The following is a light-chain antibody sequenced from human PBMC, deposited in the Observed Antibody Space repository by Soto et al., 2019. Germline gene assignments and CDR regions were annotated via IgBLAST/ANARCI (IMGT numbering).Light chain of an antibody. CDR2: KAS. J-gene: IGKJ1*01. CDR1: QSISSW. V-gene: IGKV1-5*03. Sequence: DIQMTQSPSTLSASVGDRVTITCRASQSISSWLAWYQQKPGKAPKLPIYKASSLESGVPSRFRGSGSGTEFTLTVSSLQPDDFATYYCQQYNSYSRTFGQGTKVEIK. CDR3: QQYNSYSRT.